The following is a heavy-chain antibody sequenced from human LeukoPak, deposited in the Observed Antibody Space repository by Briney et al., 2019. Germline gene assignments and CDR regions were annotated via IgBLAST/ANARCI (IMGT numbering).Heavy chain of an antibody. CDR1: GFTFSSYA. J-gene: IGHJ3*02. CDR3: AKPYCSSTSCYVKGEAFDI. Sequence: AGGSLRLSCAASGFTFSSYAMSWVRQAPGKGLEWVSAISGSGGSTYYADSVKGRFTISRDNSKNTLYLQMNSLRAEDTAVYYCAKPYCSSTSCYVKGEAFDIWGQGTVVTVSS. CDR2: ISGSGGST. D-gene: IGHD2-2*01. V-gene: IGHV3-23*01.